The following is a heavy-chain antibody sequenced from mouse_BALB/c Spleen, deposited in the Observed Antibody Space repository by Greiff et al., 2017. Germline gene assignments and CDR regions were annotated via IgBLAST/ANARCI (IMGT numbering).Heavy chain of an antibody. CDR2: IYPGDGDT. V-gene: IGHV1-87*01. Sequence: VQLQQSGAELARPGASVKLSCKASGYTFTSYWMQWVKQRPGQGLEWIGAIYPGDGDTRYTQKFKGMATLTADKSSSTAYMQLSSLASEDSAVYYCARSGRDFDYWGQGTTLTVSS. CDR3: ARSGRDFDY. J-gene: IGHJ2*01. CDR1: GYTFTSYW. D-gene: IGHD3-2*02.